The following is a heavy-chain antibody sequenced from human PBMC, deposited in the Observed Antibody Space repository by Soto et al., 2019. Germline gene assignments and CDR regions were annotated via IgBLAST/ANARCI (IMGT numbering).Heavy chain of an antibody. CDR1: GYTFTSYG. Sequence: ASVKVSCKASGYTFTSYGISWVRQAPGQGLEWMGWISAYNGNTNYAQKLQGRVTMTTDTSTSTAYMELRSLRSEDTAVYYCAREGAAGYCSSTSCSHYYYGMDVWGQGTTVTVSS. CDR2: ISAYNGNT. D-gene: IGHD2-2*01. J-gene: IGHJ6*02. V-gene: IGHV1-18*01. CDR3: AREGAAGYCSSTSCSHYYYGMDV.